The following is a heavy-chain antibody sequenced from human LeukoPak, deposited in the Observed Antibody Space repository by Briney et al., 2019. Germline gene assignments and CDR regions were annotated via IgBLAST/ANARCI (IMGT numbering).Heavy chain of an antibody. D-gene: IGHD3-22*01. V-gene: IGHV3-53*01. CDR1: GFTVSSNY. CDR3: ARDHPDRSGYSVI. Sequence: GGSLRLSCTASGFTVSSNYMSWVRQAPGKGLEWVSVRHGGGNTWYAHSVKGRFTISSDQSKSTLYLQMNSLRADDTAVYYCARDHPDRSGYSVIWGQGTLVTVSS. J-gene: IGHJ4*02. CDR2: RHGGGNT.